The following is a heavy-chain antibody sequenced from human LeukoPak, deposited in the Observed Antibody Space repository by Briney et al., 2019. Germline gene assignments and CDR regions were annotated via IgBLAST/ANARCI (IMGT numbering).Heavy chain of an antibody. CDR3: ARDLSWQRENGYNYRVFDY. CDR2: IYKVGST. V-gene: IGHV3-66*01. CDR1: GFSVSSNY. J-gene: IGHJ4*02. Sequence: GGSLRLSCAASGFSVSSNYMSWVRQAPGKGLEWVSVIYKVGSTYYADSVKSRFTISRDNSKNTLFLQMNSLRAEDTAVYYCARDLSWQRENGYNYRVFDYWGQGTLVTVSS. D-gene: IGHD5-24*01.